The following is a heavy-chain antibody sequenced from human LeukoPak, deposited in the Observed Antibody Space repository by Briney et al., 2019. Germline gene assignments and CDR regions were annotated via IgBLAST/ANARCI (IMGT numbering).Heavy chain of an antibody. D-gene: IGHD3-22*01. Sequence: GGSLRLSCAASGFTLSSYAMSWVRQAPGKGLEWVSAISGSGGSTYYADSVKGRFTISRDNSKNTLHLQMNSLRVEDTAVYYCARQDDGSALPDYWGQGTLVTVSS. CDR1: GFTLSSYA. V-gene: IGHV3-23*01. CDR2: ISGSGGST. J-gene: IGHJ4*02. CDR3: ARQDDGSALPDY.